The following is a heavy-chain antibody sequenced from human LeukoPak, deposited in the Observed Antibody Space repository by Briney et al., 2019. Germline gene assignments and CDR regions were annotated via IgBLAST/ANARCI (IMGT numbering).Heavy chain of an antibody. D-gene: IGHD6-13*01. CDR3: ARHAGGISATGTRPFYY. V-gene: IGHV4-39*01. CDR2: IYYSGSI. CDR1: GASFSSSTYY. Sequence: SETLSLTCTVSGASFSSSTYYWGWIRQPPGKGLEWIGSIYYSGSIYYNPSLKSRVTMSVDTSKNQFSLKLSSVTAADTAVYYCARHAGGISATGTRPFYYWGQGTLVTVSS. J-gene: IGHJ4*02.